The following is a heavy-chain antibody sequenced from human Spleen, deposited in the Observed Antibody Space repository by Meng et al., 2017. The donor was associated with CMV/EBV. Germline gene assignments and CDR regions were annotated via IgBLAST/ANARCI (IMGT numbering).Heavy chain of an antibody. CDR2: ISYDGSNK. CDR3: ARDPYYDFWSGYYRGLADYYYYGMDV. D-gene: IGHD3-3*01. V-gene: IGHV3-30-3*01. J-gene: IGHJ6*02. Sequence: GESLKISCAASGFTFSSYAMHWVRQAPGKGLEWVAVISYDGSNKYYADSVKGRFTISRDNSKNTLYLQMNSLRAEDTAVYYCARDPYYDFWSGYYRGLADYYYYGMDVWGQGTTVTVSS. CDR1: GFTFSSYA.